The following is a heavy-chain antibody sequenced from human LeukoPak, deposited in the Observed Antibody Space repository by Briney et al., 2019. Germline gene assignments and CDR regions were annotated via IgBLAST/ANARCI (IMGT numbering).Heavy chain of an antibody. Sequence: SETLSLTCTVSGGSISSYYWSWIRQPPGKGLEWIGYIYYSGSTNYNPSLKSRVTISVDTSKNQFSLKLSSVTAADTAVYYCARGPRIAVAGTGGWFDPWGQGTLVTVSS. D-gene: IGHD6-19*01. CDR2: IYYSGST. V-gene: IGHV4-59*01. J-gene: IGHJ5*02. CDR3: ARGPRIAVAGTGGWFDP. CDR1: GGSISSYY.